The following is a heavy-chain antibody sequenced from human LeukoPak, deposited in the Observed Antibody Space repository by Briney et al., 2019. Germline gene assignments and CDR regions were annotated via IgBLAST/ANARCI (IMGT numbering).Heavy chain of an antibody. J-gene: IGHJ5*02. D-gene: IGHD3-22*01. Sequence: PGGSLRLSCAASGFTVSINYMSWVRQAPGKGLEWVSVIYSSGGTSYADSVKGRFTISRDNSKNTLSLQMNSLRAEDTAVYYCARDLGQYYDTSDNWFDPWGQGTLVTVSS. V-gene: IGHV3-53*01. CDR1: GFTVSINY. CDR3: ARDLGQYYDTSDNWFDP. CDR2: IYSSGGT.